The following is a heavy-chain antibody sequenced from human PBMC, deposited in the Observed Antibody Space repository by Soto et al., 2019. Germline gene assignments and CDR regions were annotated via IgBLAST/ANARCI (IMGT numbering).Heavy chain of an antibody. D-gene: IGHD1-1*01. J-gene: IGHJ4*02. V-gene: IGHV4-34*01. CDR2: INHSGIT. CDR1: GGSFSGYF. Sequence: SETLSLTCTVSGGSFSGYFWTWIRQPPGKGLEWLAEINHSGITNYNPSVESRVSMSVDTSKNQFSLGLYSVTAADTAVYYCVRGPYNYNSRYFDYWGQGTLVTVSS. CDR3: VRGPYNYNSRYFDY.